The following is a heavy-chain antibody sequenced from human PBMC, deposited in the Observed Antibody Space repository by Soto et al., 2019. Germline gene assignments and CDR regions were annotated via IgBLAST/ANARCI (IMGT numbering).Heavy chain of an antibody. J-gene: IGHJ4*02. CDR1: GGTFSSYA. D-gene: IGHD1-26*01. Sequence: QVQLVQSGAEVKKPGSSVKVSCKASGGTFSSYAISWVRQAPGQGLEWMGGIIPIFGTANYAQKFQGRVTNTMDXXTSTAYMELSSLRSEDTAVYYCARDLVSGSSNADYWGQGTLVTVSS. CDR3: ARDLVSGSSNADY. CDR2: IIPIFGTA. V-gene: IGHV1-69*05.